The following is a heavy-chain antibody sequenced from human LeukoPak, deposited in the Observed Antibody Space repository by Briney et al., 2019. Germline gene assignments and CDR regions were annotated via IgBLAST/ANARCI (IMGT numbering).Heavy chain of an antibody. D-gene: IGHD2-21*02. CDR2: IIPILGIA. CDR3: ASNEYCGGDCYSQNWFDP. Sequence: SVKVSCKASGGTFSSYAISWVRQAPGQGLEWMGRIIPILGIANYAQKFQGRVTITADKSTSTAYMELSSLRSEDTAVYYCASNEYCGGDCYSQNWFDPRGQGTLVTVSS. J-gene: IGHJ5*02. CDR1: GGTFSSYA. V-gene: IGHV1-69*04.